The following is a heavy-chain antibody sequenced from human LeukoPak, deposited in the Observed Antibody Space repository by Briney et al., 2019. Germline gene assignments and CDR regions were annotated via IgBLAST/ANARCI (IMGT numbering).Heavy chain of an antibody. CDR2: IYYSGST. V-gene: IGHV4-39*01. CDR1: GGSISSSSYY. D-gene: IGHD3-3*01. CDR3: ARRGRILEWLLPMYYFDY. J-gene: IGHJ4*02. Sequence: SETLSLTCXVSGGSISSSSYYWGWIRQPPGKGLEWIGSIYYSGSTYYNPSLKSRVTISVDTSKNQFSLKLSSVTAADTAVYYCARRGRILEWLLPMYYFDYWGQGTLVTVSS.